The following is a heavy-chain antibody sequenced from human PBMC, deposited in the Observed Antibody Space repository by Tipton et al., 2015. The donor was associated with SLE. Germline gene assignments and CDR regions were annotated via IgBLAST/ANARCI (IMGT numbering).Heavy chain of an antibody. CDR3: AKPWSEYFQH. Sequence: SLRLSCAASGFTFSSYGMHWVRQAPGKGLEWVAFIRYDGSNKYYADSVKGRFTISGDNSKNTLYLQMNSLRAEDTAVYYRAKPWSEYFQHWGQGTLVTVSS. V-gene: IGHV3-30*02. D-gene: IGHD2-8*02. J-gene: IGHJ1*01. CDR2: IRYDGSNK. CDR1: GFTFSSYG.